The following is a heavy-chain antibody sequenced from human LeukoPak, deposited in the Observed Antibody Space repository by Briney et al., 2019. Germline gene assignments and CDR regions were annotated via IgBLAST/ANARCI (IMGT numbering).Heavy chain of an antibody. J-gene: IGHJ4*02. V-gene: IGHV1-18*01. CDR2: ISAYNGNT. Sequence: ASVRVSCKTSGYTFTNYGISWVRQAPGQGLEWMGWISAYNGNTKFAQKFQGRVTMTTDTSTSTAYMELRSLRSDDTAVYYCAKDRWRDGSSSFDNWGQGTLVTVSS. D-gene: IGHD6-6*01. CDR3: AKDRWRDGSSSFDN. CDR1: GYTFTNYG.